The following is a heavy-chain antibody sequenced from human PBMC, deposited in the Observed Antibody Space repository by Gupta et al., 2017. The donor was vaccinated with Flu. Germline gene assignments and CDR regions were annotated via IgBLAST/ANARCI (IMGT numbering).Heavy chain of an antibody. V-gene: IGHV3-9*01. Sequence: EVQLVESGGGLVQPGRSLRLSCAASGFTFDDYAMHWVRQAPGKGLEWVSGISWTSGSIGYADSVKGRFTISRDNAKNSLYLQMNSLRAEDTALYYCAKATRGYCSGGSCYSWDYWGQGTLVTVSS. CDR1: GFTFDDYA. D-gene: IGHD2-15*01. CDR2: ISWTSGSI. CDR3: AKATRGYCSGGSCYSWDY. J-gene: IGHJ4*02.